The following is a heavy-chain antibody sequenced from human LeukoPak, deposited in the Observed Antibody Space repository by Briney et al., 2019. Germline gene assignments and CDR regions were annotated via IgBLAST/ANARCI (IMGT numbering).Heavy chain of an antibody. Sequence: PGGSLRLSCVASGFTFSNYWMTWVRQAPGKGLEWVANIKQDGSEKYFVDSVRGRFTISGDDARDSLYLQMNSLRAEDTAVYYCVRGSSGTVVRGIAWAWFDPWGQGTLVTVSS. CDR2: IKQDGSEK. CDR1: GFTFSNYW. CDR3: VRGSSGTVVRGIAWAWFDP. J-gene: IGHJ5*02. V-gene: IGHV3-7*05. D-gene: IGHD3-10*01.